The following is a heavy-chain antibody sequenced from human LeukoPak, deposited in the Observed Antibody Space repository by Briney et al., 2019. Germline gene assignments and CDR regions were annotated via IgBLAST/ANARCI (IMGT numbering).Heavy chain of an antibody. J-gene: IGHJ4*02. Sequence: PGGSLRLSCAASGFTFSSYAMHWVCQAPGKGLEWAAVISYDGSNKYYADSVKGRFTISRDNPKNTLYLQMNSLRAEDTAVYYCAVYYYDSSGSPYFDYWGQGTLVTVSS. CDR2: ISYDGSNK. CDR1: GFTFSSYA. D-gene: IGHD3-22*01. V-gene: IGHV3-30-3*01. CDR3: AVYYYDSSGSPYFDY.